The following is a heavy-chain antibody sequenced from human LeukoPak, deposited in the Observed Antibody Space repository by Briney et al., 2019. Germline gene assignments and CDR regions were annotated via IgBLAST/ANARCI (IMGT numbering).Heavy chain of an antibody. CDR1: GGTFSSYA. CDR3: ARDGFGHYYDSSGYDY. Sequence: SVKVSCKASGGTFSSYAISWVRQAPGQGLEWMGRIIPILGIANYAQKFQGRVTITADKSTSTAYMELSSLRSEDTAVYYCARDGFGHYYDSSGYDYWGQGTLVTVSS. V-gene: IGHV1-69*04. D-gene: IGHD3-22*01. J-gene: IGHJ4*02. CDR2: IIPILGIA.